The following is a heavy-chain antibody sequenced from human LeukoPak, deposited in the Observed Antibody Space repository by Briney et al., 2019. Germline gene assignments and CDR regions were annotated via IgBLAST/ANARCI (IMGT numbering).Heavy chain of an antibody. CDR3: ARDLGDGARGVNEGYFDY. J-gene: IGHJ4*02. V-gene: IGHV1-69*01. Sequence: SVKVSCKASGGTFSSYAISWVRQAPGQGLEWMGGIIPIFGTANYAQKFQGRVTITADESTSTAYMELSSLRSEDTAVYYCARDLGDGARGVNEGYFDYWGQGTLVTVSS. CDR1: GGTFSSYA. CDR2: IIPIFGTA. D-gene: IGHD3-10*01.